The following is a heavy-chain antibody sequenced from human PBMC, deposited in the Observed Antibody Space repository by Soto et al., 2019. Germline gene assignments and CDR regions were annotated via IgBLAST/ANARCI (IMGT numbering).Heavy chain of an antibody. J-gene: IGHJ4*02. CDR3: ARGRVGTAYFDY. CDR1: GFTFSSNS. V-gene: IGHV3-48*02. CDR2: ITSRSDTI. Sequence: PGGSLRLSCAASGFTFSSNSMNWVRQAPGKGLEWISYITSRSDTIYYAASVKGRFTISRDNAKNSLYLQMNSLRDEDMGVYYCARGRVGTAYFDYWGQGALVTVSS. D-gene: IGHD2-21*02.